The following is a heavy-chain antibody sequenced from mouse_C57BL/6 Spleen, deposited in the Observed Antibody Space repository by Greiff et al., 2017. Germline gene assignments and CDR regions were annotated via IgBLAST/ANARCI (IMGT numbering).Heavy chain of an antibody. CDR2: IYPGSGNT. CDR3: ATPIYYDYDVLYAMDY. J-gene: IGHJ4*01. V-gene: IGHV1-76*01. Sequence: QVHVKQSGAELVRPGASVKLSCKASGYTFTDYYINWVKQRPGQGLEWIARIYPGSGNTYYNEKFKGKATLTAEKSSSTAYMQLSSLTSEDSAVYFCATPIYYDYDVLYAMDYWGQGTSVTVSS. D-gene: IGHD2-4*01. CDR1: GYTFTDYY.